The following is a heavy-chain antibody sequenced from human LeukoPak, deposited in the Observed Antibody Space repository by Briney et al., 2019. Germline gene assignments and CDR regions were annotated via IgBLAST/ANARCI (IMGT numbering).Heavy chain of an antibody. Sequence: PGGSLRLSCAASGFTFSSYAMSWVRQAPGKGLEWVSASGSGGSTHYADSVKGRFTISRDNSKNTLYLQMNSLRAEDTAVYYCAKVGMVVTVGFDYWGQGTLVTVSS. CDR1: GFTFSSYA. CDR3: AKVGMVVTVGFDY. V-gene: IGHV3-23*01. D-gene: IGHD2-21*02. J-gene: IGHJ4*02. CDR2: SGSGGST.